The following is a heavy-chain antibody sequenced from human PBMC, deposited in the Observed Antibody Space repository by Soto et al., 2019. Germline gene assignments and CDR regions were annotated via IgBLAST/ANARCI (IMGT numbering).Heavy chain of an antibody. CDR3: AKDLTTMVRGVISSLDY. D-gene: IGHD3-10*01. CDR2: ISYDGSNK. Sequence: PGGSLRLSCAASGFTFSSYCMSWVRQDPGKGLEWVADISYDGSNKYYADSVKGRFTISRDNSKNTLYLQMNSLRAEDTAVYYCAKDLTTMVRGVISSLDYWGQGTLVTVSS. CDR1: GFTFSSYC. V-gene: IGHV3-30*18. J-gene: IGHJ4*02.